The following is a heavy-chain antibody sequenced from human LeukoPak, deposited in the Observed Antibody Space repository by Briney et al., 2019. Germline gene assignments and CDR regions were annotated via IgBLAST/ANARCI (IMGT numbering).Heavy chain of an antibody. Sequence: PGRSLRLSCAASGFTFSSYAMHWVRQAPGKGLEWVAVISYDGSKKFHADSVKGRFTISRDNSKDTLYLQMNSLRAEDTALYYCAKEKFGELIYGMDVWGRGTTVTVSS. D-gene: IGHD3-10*01. CDR1: GFTFSSYA. CDR2: ISYDGSKK. V-gene: IGHV3-30*04. CDR3: AKEKFGELIYGMDV. J-gene: IGHJ6*02.